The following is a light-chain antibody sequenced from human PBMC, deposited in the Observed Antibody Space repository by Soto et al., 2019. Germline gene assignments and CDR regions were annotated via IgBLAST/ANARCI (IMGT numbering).Light chain of an antibody. CDR1: SSNVGDYNY. J-gene: IGLJ1*01. Sequence: QSVLTQPRSVSGSPGQSVTISCTGTSSNVGDYNYVSWYQQHPGKAPKVMIYDVTKRPAGVPDRFSGSKSGNSASLTISGLQTEDEADYYCCSYVGASIYIFGTSPKVTVL. V-gene: IGLV2-11*01. CDR3: CSYVGASIYI. CDR2: DVT.